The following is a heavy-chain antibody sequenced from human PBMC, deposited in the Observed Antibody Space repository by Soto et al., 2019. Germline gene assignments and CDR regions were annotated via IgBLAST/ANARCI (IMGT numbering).Heavy chain of an antibody. J-gene: IGHJ5*02. D-gene: IGHD3-10*01. CDR3: ARASVRIWFGKGDCFDP. V-gene: IGHV6-1*01. CDR1: GDSVSSNSAA. CDR2: TYYRSKWYN. Sequence: SHTLSLTCAISGDSVSSNSAAWNWIRQSPSRGLEWLGRTYYRSKWYNDYAVSVKSRITINPDTSKNQFSLQLNSVTPEDTAVYYCARASVRIWFGKGDCFDPWGQGTLVSVS.